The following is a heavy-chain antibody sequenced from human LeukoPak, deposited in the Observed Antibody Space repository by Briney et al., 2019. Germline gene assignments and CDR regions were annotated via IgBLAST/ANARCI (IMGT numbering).Heavy chain of an antibody. D-gene: IGHD6-19*01. CDR1: GYSFTGYY. Sequence: GASVKVSSKASGYSFTGYYIQWVRQAPGQGLEWLGRINPNSGDTNYAQKSQGRVTMTRDTSVSTVYMELTRLRSDDTAVYYCARVTNSGWYTDFWGQGTLITVSS. CDR2: INPNSGDT. V-gene: IGHV1-2*06. CDR3: ARVTNSGWYTDF. J-gene: IGHJ4*02.